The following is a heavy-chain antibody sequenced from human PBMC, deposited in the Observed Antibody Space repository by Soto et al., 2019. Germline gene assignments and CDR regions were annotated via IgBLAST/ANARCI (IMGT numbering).Heavy chain of an antibody. CDR3: AHRPPRRRGTIFWISSIRTDNWFDP. Sequence: QITLKESGPTLVKPTQTLTLTCTFSGFSLSTSGVGVGWIRQPPGKALEWLALIYWDDDKRYSPSLKSRLTITKDTSKNQVVLTMTNMDPVDTATYYCAHRPPRRRGTIFWISSIRTDNWFDPWGQGTLVTVSS. J-gene: IGHJ5*02. V-gene: IGHV2-5*02. CDR2: IYWDDDK. CDR1: GFSLSTSGVG. D-gene: IGHD3-9*01.